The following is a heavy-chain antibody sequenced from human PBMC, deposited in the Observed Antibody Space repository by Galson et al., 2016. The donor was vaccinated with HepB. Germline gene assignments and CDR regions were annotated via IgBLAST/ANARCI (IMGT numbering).Heavy chain of an antibody. CDR3: GGAVEVAGPYYMDV. V-gene: IGHV3-11*06. J-gene: IGHJ6*03. Sequence: SLRLSCAASGFTFGDYYMTWIRQAPGKGLQWVAYISGSTIYTNYADSVRGRFTISRDNAKNSLYLQMNSLRAEDTALYYCGGAVEVAGPYYMDVWGKGTTLTVSS. CDR2: ISGSTIYT. D-gene: IGHD6-13*01. CDR1: GFTFGDYY.